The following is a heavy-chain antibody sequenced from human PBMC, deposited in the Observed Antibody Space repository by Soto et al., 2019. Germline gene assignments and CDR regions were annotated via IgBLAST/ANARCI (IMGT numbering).Heavy chain of an antibody. V-gene: IGHV5-51*01. CDR3: ARLDSSGYHLVDY. D-gene: IGHD3-22*01. CDR1: GYSFSSYW. CDR2: IYPGDSET. J-gene: IGHJ4*02. Sequence: GESLKISCKGSGYSFSSYWIGWVRQMPGKGLEWMGTIYPGDSETTYSPSFQGQVTISADKSIRIAHLQWSSLKASDTGMYYCARLDSSGYHLVDYWGQGTLATVSS.